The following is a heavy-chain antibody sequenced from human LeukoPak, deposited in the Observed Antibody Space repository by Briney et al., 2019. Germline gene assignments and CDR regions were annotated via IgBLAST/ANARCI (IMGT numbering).Heavy chain of an antibody. J-gene: IGHJ4*02. CDR1: GFTFSSYA. Sequence: GGSLRLSCAASGFTFSSYAMNWVRQAPGKGLEWVSFIYSDNTHYSDSVKGRFTISRDNSKNTLYLQMNSLRAEDTAVYYCARRAGAYSHPYDYWGQGTLVTVSS. D-gene: IGHD4/OR15-4a*01. CDR2: IYSDNT. V-gene: IGHV3-53*01. CDR3: ARRAGAYSHPYDY.